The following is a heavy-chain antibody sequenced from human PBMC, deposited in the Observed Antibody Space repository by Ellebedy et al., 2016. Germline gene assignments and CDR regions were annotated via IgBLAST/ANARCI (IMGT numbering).Heavy chain of an antibody. V-gene: IGHV3-7*01. CDR3: ARGTTVSANWFDP. D-gene: IGHD4-11*01. CDR2: IKQDGSEK. CDR1: GFTFSSYW. Sequence: GESLKISXAASGFTFSSYWMSWVRQAPGKGLEWVANIKQDGSEKYYVDSVKGRFTISRDNAKNSLYLQMNSLRADDTAVYYCARGTTVSANWFDPWGQGTLVIVSS. J-gene: IGHJ5*02.